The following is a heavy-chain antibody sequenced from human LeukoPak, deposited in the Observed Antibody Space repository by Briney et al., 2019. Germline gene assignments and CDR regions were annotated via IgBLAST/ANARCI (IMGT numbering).Heavy chain of an antibody. J-gene: IGHJ4*02. CDR2: IYYSGST. CDR3: ARRSAVAGMYYFDY. V-gene: IGHV4-39*01. D-gene: IGHD6-19*01. Sequence: ASETLSLTCTVSGGSISSSSYYWGWIRQPPGKGLEWIGSIYYSGSTYYNPSLKSRVTISVDTSKNQFSLKLSSVTAADTAVYYCARRSAVAGMYYFDYWGQGTLVTVSS. CDR1: GGSISSSSYY.